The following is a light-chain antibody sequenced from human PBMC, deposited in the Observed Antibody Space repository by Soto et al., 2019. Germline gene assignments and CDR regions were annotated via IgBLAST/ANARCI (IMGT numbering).Light chain of an antibody. V-gene: IGKV1-5*01. CDR2: DAS. Sequence: DIQMTQSPSTLSASVGDRVIITCRASQNINKWLAWYQQKPGKAPKVLIYDASSLESGVPSRFSGSGSGTEFTLSISSLQPDDSATYYCQQYDSYWTFGQGTKV. J-gene: IGKJ1*01. CDR3: QQYDSYWT. CDR1: QNINKW.